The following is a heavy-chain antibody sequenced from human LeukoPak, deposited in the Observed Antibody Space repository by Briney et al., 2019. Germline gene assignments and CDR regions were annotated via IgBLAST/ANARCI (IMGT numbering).Heavy chain of an antibody. Sequence: PSETLSLTCTVSGGSTSNYFCTWLRQSAGKGLEWIGRIHTSGSTNYNPSLKSRVSMSVDTSKNQFSLKLSSVTAADTAVYYCARDPEGHGYYFDYWGQGALVTVSS. CDR2: IHTSGST. CDR1: GGSTSNYF. CDR3: ARDPEGHGYYFDY. D-gene: IGHD3-3*01. V-gene: IGHV4-4*07. J-gene: IGHJ4*02.